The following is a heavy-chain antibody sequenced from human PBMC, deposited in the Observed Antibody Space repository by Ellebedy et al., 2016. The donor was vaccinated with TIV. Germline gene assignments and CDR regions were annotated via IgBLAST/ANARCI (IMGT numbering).Heavy chain of an antibody. CDR1: GGTFSSYA. CDR2: NIPIFGTT. D-gene: IGHD3/OR15-3a*01. J-gene: IGHJ4*02. CDR3: ATVMDFGPGSSFDY. V-gene: IGHV1-69*13. Sequence: SVKVSXKASGGTFSSYAISWVRQAPGHGLEWIGGNIPIFGTTDYAQKFQVRATITADESTSTLNIDRLRSEDTALYYCATVMDFGPGSSFDYWGPGTLVTVSS.